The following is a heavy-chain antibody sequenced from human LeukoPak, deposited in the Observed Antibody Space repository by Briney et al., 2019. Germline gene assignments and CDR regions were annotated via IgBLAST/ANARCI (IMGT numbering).Heavy chain of an antibody. D-gene: IGHD6-6*01. CDR2: ISGSSSYI. Sequence: GGSLRLSCAASGFTFSSYSMNWVRQAPGKGLEWVSSISGSSSYIYYADSVKGRFTISRDNAKNSLYLQMNSLRAEDTAVYYCARLDDSSSSSTLVDYWGQGTLVTVSS. CDR3: ARLDDSSSSSTLVDY. J-gene: IGHJ4*02. V-gene: IGHV3-21*04. CDR1: GFTFSSYS.